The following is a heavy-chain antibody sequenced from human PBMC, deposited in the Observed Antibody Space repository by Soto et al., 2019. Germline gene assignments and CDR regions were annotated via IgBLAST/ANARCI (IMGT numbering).Heavy chain of an antibody. Sequence: ASVKVSCKASGYTFTSYAMHWVRQAPGQRLEWMGWINAGNGNTKYSQKFQGRVTITRDTSASTAYMELSSLRSEDTAVYYCAREDHRAELRPWFDPWGQGTLVTVSS. CDR1: GYTFTSYA. CDR3: AREDHRAELRPWFDP. CDR2: INAGNGNT. J-gene: IGHJ5*02. V-gene: IGHV1-3*01. D-gene: IGHD1-7*01.